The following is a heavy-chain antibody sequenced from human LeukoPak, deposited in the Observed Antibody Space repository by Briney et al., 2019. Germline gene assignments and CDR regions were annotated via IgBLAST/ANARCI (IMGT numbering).Heavy chain of an antibody. Sequence: GGSLRLSCAASGFTFSSYSMNWVRQAPGKGLEWVSSISSSSSYIYYADSVKGRFTISRDNSKNTLYLQMNSLRAEDTAVYYCAKADRGYSYGFDYWGQGTLVTVSS. D-gene: IGHD5-18*01. CDR2: ISSSSSYI. V-gene: IGHV3-21*04. CDR3: AKADRGYSYGFDY. J-gene: IGHJ4*02. CDR1: GFTFSSYS.